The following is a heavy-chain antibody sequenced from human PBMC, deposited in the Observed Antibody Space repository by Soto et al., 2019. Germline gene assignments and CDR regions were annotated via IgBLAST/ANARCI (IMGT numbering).Heavy chain of an antibody. Sequence: GGSLRLSCAASGFTFTNYWMHWVRQAPGKGLLWVSHINSDGSSTSYADSVKGRFTISRDNAKNTLYLQMNSLRAEDTAVYYCARDSSIGLDPWGQGTLVTVYS. CDR3: ARDSSIGLDP. D-gene: IGHD6-6*01. CDR1: GFTFTNYW. V-gene: IGHV3-74*01. J-gene: IGHJ5*02. CDR2: INSDGSST.